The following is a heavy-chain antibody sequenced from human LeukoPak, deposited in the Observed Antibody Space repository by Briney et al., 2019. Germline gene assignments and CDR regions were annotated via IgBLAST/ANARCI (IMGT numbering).Heavy chain of an antibody. CDR1: GFTFSSYN. J-gene: IGHJ4*02. CDR3: ARKYSGSGNYFFDY. Sequence: GGSLRLSCAASGFTFSSYNMNWVRQALGKGLEWVSFISTSGNTIYYVDSVKGRFTISRDNAKNSLHLQMNSLRDEDTAVYYCARKYSGSGNYFFDYWGQGTLVTVSS. CDR2: ISTSGNTI. D-gene: IGHD3-10*01. V-gene: IGHV3-48*02.